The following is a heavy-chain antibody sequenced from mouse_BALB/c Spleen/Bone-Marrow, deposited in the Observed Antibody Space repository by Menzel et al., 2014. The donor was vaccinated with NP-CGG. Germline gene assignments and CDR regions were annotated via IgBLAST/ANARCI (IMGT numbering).Heavy chain of an antibody. CDR2: IRSKSNNYAT. D-gene: IGHD2-4*01. CDR3: VRQNYDYAWFAY. CDR1: GFTFNTYA. J-gene: IGHJ3*01. Sequence: DVKLVESGGGLVQPNGSLKLSCAASGFTFNTYAMNWVRQAPGKGLEWVARIRSKSNNYATYYADSVKDRFTISRDDSQSMLYLQMNNLKTEDTAMYYCVRQNYDYAWFAYWGQGTLVTVSA. V-gene: IGHV10-1*02.